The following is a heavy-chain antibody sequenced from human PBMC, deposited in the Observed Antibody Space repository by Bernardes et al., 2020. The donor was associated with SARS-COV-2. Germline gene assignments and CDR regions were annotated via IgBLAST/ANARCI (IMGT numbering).Heavy chain of an antibody. J-gene: IGHJ4*02. CDR1: GYSFANFW. CDR2: IYPGDSDT. CDR3: AKLTGSGWLIDS. D-gene: IGHD6-19*01. Sequence: GESLKISCKVSGYSFANFWIGWLRQKPGKGLEWMGIIYPGDSDTRYTPSFQGQVTVSADKSLSTTSLHWSSLKASDTAMYYCAKLTGSGWLIDSWGQGTLVTVSS. V-gene: IGHV5-51*01.